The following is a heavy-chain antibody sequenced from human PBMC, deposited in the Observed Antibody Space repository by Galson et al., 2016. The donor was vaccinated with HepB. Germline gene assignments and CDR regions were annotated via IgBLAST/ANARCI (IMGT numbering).Heavy chain of an antibody. D-gene: IGHD2-15*01. V-gene: IGHV3-21*01. CDR2: ITGDSNYI. CDR1: GFTFSSYH. Sequence: SLRLSCAASGFTFSSYHMTWDRQAPGEGLEWVSSITGDSNYIRYADSVRGRFTISRDNAKNSLYLQMNSLRAEDTAVYYCARWRGSGEIWQIEYWGQGTLVTVSS. CDR3: ARWRGSGEIWQIEY. J-gene: IGHJ4*02.